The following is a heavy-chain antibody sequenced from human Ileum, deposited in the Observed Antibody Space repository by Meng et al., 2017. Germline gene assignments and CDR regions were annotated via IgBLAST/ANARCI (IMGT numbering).Heavy chain of an antibody. J-gene: IGHJ4*02. CDR2: IYHSGLV. CDR3: AANSGKKMHS. D-gene: IGHD4-23*01. Sequence: QRREPGPALVKPSGTLFLTAAVSGASTSTTNWWNWVRQPPGEGLEWIGEIYHSGLVNYNLSLKSRVTLSIDKSKNQFSLKLISVTAADTGVYYCAANSGKKMHSWGQGTLVTVSS. V-gene: IGHV4-4*02. CDR1: GASTSTTNW.